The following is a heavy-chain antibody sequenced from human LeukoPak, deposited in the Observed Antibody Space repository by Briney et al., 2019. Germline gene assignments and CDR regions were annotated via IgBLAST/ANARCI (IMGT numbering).Heavy chain of an antibody. J-gene: IGHJ6*03. CDR2: IYYSGST. CDR1: GGSFSGYY. CDR3: ARHEDFYYYMDV. V-gene: IGHV4-59*08. Sequence: PSETLSLTCAVYGGSFSGYYWSWIRQPPGKGLEWIGYIYYSGSTNYNPSLKSRVTISVDTSKKQFSLRLSSVTAADTAVYYCARHEDFYYYMDVWGKGTTVTVSS.